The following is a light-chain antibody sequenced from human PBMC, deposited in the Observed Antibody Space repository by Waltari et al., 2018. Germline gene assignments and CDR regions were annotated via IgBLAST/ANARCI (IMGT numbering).Light chain of an antibody. Sequence: EVLMTQSPATLSVSPGERATLSCRASQSISRNLARYQQKPGQAPRLLIYGASTRAPGIPARFSGSGSGTEFTLSISSVQSEDFGVYYCQQYNNWRTFGQGTKLEI. CDR3: QQYNNWRT. V-gene: IGKV3D-15*01. CDR2: GAS. J-gene: IGKJ2*01. CDR1: QSISRN.